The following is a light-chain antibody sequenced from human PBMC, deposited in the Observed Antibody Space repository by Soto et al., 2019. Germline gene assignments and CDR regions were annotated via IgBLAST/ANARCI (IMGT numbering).Light chain of an antibody. CDR2: EVT. Sequence: SALTQPPSASGSPGQSVTISCTGTSGDVGAYDFVSWYQHHPGKAPKLMIYEVTKRPSGVPDRFSGSKSGNTASLTVSGLQAEDEADYYCTSHAGNYNFPYVFGTGTKLTVL. J-gene: IGLJ1*01. CDR3: TSHAGNYNFPYV. V-gene: IGLV2-8*01. CDR1: SGDVGAYDF.